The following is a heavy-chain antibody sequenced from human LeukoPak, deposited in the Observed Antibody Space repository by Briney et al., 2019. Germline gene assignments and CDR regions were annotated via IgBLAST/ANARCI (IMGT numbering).Heavy chain of an antibody. Sequence: SETLSLTCAVSGGSISSGGYSWSWIRQPPGKGLEWIGYIYHSGSTYYNPSLKSRVTISVDTSKNQFSLKLSSVTAADTAVYYCARWAVMITFGGVNPAYCYYGMDVWGQGTTVTVSS. D-gene: IGHD3-16*01. V-gene: IGHV4-30-2*01. CDR2: IYHSGST. CDR1: GGSISSGGYS. J-gene: IGHJ6*02. CDR3: ARWAVMITFGGVNPAYCYYGMDV.